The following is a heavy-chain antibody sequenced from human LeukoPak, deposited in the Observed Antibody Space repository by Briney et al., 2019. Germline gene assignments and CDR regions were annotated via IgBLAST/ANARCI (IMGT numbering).Heavy chain of an antibody. Sequence: GGSLRLSCAASGFAFSNTGMTWVRQAPGRGLEWVSTISPTGEGTHYADSVKGRFTISRDNAKNSLYLQMNSLRAEDTAVYYCARPDEQQLVRDAFDIWGQGTMVTVSS. CDR2: ISPTGEGT. CDR1: GFAFSNTG. CDR3: ARPDEQQLVRDAFDI. J-gene: IGHJ3*02. D-gene: IGHD6-13*01. V-gene: IGHV3-23*01.